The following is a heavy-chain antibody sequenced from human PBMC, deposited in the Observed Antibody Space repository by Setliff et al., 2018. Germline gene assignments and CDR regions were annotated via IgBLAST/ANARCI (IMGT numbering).Heavy chain of an antibody. CDR3: ARTSPNYDSSSGYYGSFDS. D-gene: IGHD3-22*01. CDR2: IYYSGST. J-gene: IGHJ4*02. CDR1: GGSISSGGYY. V-gene: IGHV4-31*01. Sequence: SETLSLTCTVSGGSISSGGYYWSWIRQHPGKGLEWIGYIYYSGSTYYNPSLKSLVTISVDTSKNQFSLKLSSVTAADTAVYYCARTSPNYDSSSGYYGSFDSWGQGTLVTVSS.